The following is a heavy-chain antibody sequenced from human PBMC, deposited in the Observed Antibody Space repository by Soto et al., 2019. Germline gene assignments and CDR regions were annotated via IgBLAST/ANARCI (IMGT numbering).Heavy chain of an antibody. V-gene: IGHV3-30*03. CDR1: GFTFSTYG. J-gene: IGHJ6*02. CDR3: ARVXXXXXXXSNFYYYSGLDV. CDR2: ISNNGINK. Sequence: QVQLVESGGGVVQPGRSLRLSCAASGFTFSTYGMHWVRQAPGKGLEWLAVISNNGINKYYADSVKGRFTISRDNSKDTLFLQMNSLRGEDTAIYYCARVXXXXXXXSNFYYYSGLDVWGQGTTVTVSS. D-gene: IGHD3-3*01.